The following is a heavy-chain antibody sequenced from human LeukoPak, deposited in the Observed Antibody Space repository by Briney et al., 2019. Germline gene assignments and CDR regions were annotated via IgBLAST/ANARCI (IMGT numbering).Heavy chain of an antibody. Sequence: GGSLRLSCAASGFTFSSYAMSWVRQAPGNGLEWFSAISDSGASTYYADSVKGLFTISRDNSKNTLYLQMNRLRDEDTAVYYCAKKLLWFGEVIDYWGQGTLVTVSS. D-gene: IGHD3-10*01. J-gene: IGHJ4*02. CDR1: GFTFSSYA. V-gene: IGHV3-23*01. CDR3: AKKLLWFGEVIDY. CDR2: ISDSGAST.